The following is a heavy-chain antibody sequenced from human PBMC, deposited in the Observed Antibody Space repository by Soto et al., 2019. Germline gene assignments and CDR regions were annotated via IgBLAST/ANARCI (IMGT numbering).Heavy chain of an antibody. CDR1: GYTFTSYG. CDR3: ARVLRFIVATILHNWFDP. Sequence: ASVKVSCKASGYTFTSYGISWVRQAPGQGLEWMGWISAYNGNTNYAQKLQGRVTMTTDTSTSTAYMELRSLRSDDTAVYYCARVLRFIVATILHNWFDPWGQGTLVTVSS. V-gene: IGHV1-18*04. D-gene: IGHD5-12*01. J-gene: IGHJ5*02. CDR2: ISAYNGNT.